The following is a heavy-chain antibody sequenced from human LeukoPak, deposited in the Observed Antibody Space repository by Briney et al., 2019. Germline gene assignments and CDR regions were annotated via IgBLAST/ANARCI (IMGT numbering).Heavy chain of an antibody. CDR3: ASLIAARKSSFDY. J-gene: IGHJ4*02. Sequence: PGGSLRLSCAASGFTFRSYSMNWVRQAPGKGLEWLSYISSSSSTIYYADSVKGRFTISRDNAKNSLYLQMNSLRAEDTAVYYCASLIAARKSSFDYWGQGTLVTVSS. V-gene: IGHV3-48*04. D-gene: IGHD6-6*01. CDR1: GFTFRSYS. CDR2: ISSSSSTI.